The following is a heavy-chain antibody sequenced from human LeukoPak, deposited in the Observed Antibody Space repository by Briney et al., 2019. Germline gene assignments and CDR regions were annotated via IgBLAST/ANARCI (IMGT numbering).Heavy chain of an antibody. CDR1: GGSISSYY. V-gene: IGHV4-59*01. D-gene: IGHD3-10*01. Sequence: SETLSLTCTVSGGSISSYYWSWIRQPPGKGLEWIGYVYYSGGTNYNPSLKSRVTISVDTSKNQFSLKLSSVTAADTAVYYCARSSYYYAADASDIWGQGTMVTVSS. CDR3: ARSSYYYAADASDI. CDR2: VYYSGGT. J-gene: IGHJ3*02.